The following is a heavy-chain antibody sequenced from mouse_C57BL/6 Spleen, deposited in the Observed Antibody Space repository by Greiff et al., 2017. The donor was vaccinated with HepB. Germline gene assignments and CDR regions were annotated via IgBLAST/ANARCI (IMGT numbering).Heavy chain of an antibody. CDR1: GFSFNTYA. J-gene: IGHJ4*01. CDR2: IRSKSNNYAT. V-gene: IGHV10-1*01. D-gene: IGHD3-3*01. CDR3: VRHRGGLAMDY. Sequence: EVKLMESGGGLVQPKGSLKLSCAASGFSFNTYAMNWVRQAPGKGLEWVARIRSKSNNYATYYADSVKDRFTISRDDSESMLYLQMNNLKTEDTAKYYCVRHRGGLAMDYWGQGTSVTVSS.